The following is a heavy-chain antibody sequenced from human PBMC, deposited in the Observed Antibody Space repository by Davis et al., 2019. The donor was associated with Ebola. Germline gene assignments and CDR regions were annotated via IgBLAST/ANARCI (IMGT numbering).Heavy chain of an antibody. CDR1: GFTFSGSA. CDR2: IRSKANSYTT. Sequence: PGGSLRLSCAASGFTFSGSAMHWVCQASGKGLEWVGRIRSKANSYTTSYAASVNGRFTISRDDSKNTAYLQMNSLKTEDTAVYYCTRQGYGGYYGLDVWGQGTTVTVSS. CDR3: TRQGYGGYYGLDV. V-gene: IGHV3-73*01. J-gene: IGHJ6*02. D-gene: IGHD5-12*01.